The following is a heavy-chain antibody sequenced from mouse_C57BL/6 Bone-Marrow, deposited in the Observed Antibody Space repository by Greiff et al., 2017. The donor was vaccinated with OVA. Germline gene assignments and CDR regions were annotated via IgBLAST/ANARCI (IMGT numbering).Heavy chain of an antibody. V-gene: IGHV1-81*01. CDR3: ARSGDSYYYGSSLYAMDY. CDR1: GYTFTSYG. D-gene: IGHD1-1*01. Sequence: LVESGAELARPGASVKLSCKASGYTFTSYGISWVKQRTGQGLEWIGEIYPRSGNTYYNEKFKGKATLTADKSSSTAYMELRSLTSEDSAVYFCARSGDSYYYGSSLYAMDYWGQGTSVTVSS. CDR2: IYPRSGNT. J-gene: IGHJ4*01.